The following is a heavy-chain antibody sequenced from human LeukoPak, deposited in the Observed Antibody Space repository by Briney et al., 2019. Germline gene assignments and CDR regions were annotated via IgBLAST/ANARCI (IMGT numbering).Heavy chain of an antibody. V-gene: IGHV3-66*01. CDR2: IYSGGST. CDR1: GFTVSDNY. CDR3: ARDFMATITDY. D-gene: IGHD5-24*01. J-gene: IGHJ4*02. Sequence: GGSLRLSCAASGFTVSDNYMSWVRQAPGKGLEWVSVIYSGGSTYYADSVKGRFTISRDNSKNTLYLQMNSLRAEDMAVYYCARDFMATITDYWGQGTLVAVSS.